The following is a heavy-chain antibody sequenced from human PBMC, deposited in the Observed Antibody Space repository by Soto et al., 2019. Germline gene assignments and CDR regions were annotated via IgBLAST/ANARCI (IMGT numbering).Heavy chain of an antibody. V-gene: IGHV3-23*01. CDR3: AKEPYSSPSPRGWFDP. Sequence: GGSLRLSCAASGFTFSSYAMSWVRQAPGKGLEWVSAISGSGGSTYYADSVKGRLTISRDNSKNTLYLQMNGLRAEDTAVYYCAKEPYSSPSPRGWFDPWGQGTLVTVSS. CDR2: ISGSGGST. J-gene: IGHJ5*02. CDR1: GFTFSSYA. D-gene: IGHD6-6*01.